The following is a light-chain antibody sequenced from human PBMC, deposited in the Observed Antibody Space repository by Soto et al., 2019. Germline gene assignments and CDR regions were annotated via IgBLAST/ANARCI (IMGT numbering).Light chain of an antibody. CDR1: SSDVGGYNY. J-gene: IGLJ1*01. CDR3: SSYTSSSTLV. CDR2: DVS. V-gene: IGLV2-14*01. Sequence: QSVLTQPASVSGSPGPSITISCTGTSSDVGGYNYVSWYQQHPGKAPKLMIYDVSNRPSGVSNRFSGSKSGNTAFLTISGLQAEDEADYYCSSYTSSSTLVFGTGTKLTVL.